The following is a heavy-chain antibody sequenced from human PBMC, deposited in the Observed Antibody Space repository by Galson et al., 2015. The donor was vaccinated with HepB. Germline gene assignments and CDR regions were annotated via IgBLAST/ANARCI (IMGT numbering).Heavy chain of an antibody. J-gene: IGHJ4*02. D-gene: IGHD6-19*01. CDR1: GFTFSYYA. CDR2: ISGSGGST. CDR3: AKDMEWLVPIYHFDY. V-gene: IGHV3-23*01. Sequence: SLRLSCAASGFTFSYYAMHWARQAPGKGLEWVSGISGSGGSTHCADSVKGRFTISRDNSKNTLYLQMNSLRAEDTAVYYCAKDMEWLVPIYHFDYWGQGTLLTVSS.